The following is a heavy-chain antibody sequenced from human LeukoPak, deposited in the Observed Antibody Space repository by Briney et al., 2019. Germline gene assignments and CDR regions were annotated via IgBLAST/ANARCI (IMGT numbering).Heavy chain of an antibody. V-gene: IGHV4-59*01. Sequence: SETLSLTCTVSGGSISGYYWSWIRQPPGKGLEWIGYIYYSGSTNYNPSLKSRVTISVDTSKNHFSLKLSSVTAADTAVYYCARERCSGGSCYLGGVLRGYFDSWGQGTLVTVSS. D-gene: IGHD2-15*01. CDR3: ARERCSGGSCYLGGVLRGYFDS. J-gene: IGHJ4*02. CDR2: IYYSGST. CDR1: GGSISGYY.